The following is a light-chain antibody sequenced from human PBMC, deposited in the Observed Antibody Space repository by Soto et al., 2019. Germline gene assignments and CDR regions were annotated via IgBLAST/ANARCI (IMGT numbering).Light chain of an antibody. J-gene: IGKJ5*01. Sequence: EIVLTQSPGTLSLSPGERATLSCRASQNVNNNYLAWYQQKPGQAPRLLIYGSSSRATGIPDRFSGSGSGTDFTLTISRLEPEDFAVYYCQQYGSSPDTFGQGTRLEIK. V-gene: IGKV3-20*01. CDR1: QNVNNNY. CDR2: GSS. CDR3: QQYGSSPDT.